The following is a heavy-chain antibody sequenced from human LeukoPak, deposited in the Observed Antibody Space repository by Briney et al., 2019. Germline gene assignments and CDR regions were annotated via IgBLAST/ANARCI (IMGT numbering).Heavy chain of an antibody. V-gene: IGHV3-33*08. CDR3: AREMGLNIVATFGY. CDR1: GFTFSSYG. D-gene: IGHD5-12*01. J-gene: IGHJ4*02. CDR2: IWYDGSNK. Sequence: GGSLRLSCAASGFTFSSYGMHWVRQAPGKGLEWVALIWYDGSNKYYTDSVKGRFTISRDNSKNTLYLQMNSLRAEDTAVCYCAREMGLNIVATFGYWGQGTLVTVSS.